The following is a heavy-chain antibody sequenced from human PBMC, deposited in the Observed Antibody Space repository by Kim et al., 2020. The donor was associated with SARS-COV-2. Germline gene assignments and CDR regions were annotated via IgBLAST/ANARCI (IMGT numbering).Heavy chain of an antibody. CDR3: TTGPF. V-gene: IGHV3-15*01. CDR2: KTDGWTT. Sequence: KTDGWTTDYDAPVKGRFTISRDDLKNTLSLQMNSLKTEDTAVYYCTTGPFWGQGTLVTVSS. J-gene: IGHJ4*02.